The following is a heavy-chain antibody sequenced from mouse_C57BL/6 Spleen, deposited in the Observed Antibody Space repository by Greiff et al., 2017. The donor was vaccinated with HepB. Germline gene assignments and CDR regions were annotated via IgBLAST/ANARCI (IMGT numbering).Heavy chain of an antibody. D-gene: IGHD2-5*01. Sequence: EVQLQESGGGLVKPGGSLKLSCAASGFTFSDYGMHWVRQAPEKGLEWVAYISSGSSTIYYADTVKGRFTISRDNAKNTLFLQMTSLRSEDTAMYYCARREYSNYGSFAYWGQGTLVTVSA. J-gene: IGHJ3*01. CDR1: GFTFSDYG. CDR3: ARREYSNYGSFAY. CDR2: ISSGSSTI. V-gene: IGHV5-17*01.